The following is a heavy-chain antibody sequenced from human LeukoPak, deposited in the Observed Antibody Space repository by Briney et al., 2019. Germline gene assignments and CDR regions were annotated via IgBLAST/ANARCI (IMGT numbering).Heavy chain of an antibody. D-gene: IGHD2-15*01. V-gene: IGHV4-59*08. J-gene: IGHJ4*02. CDR2: IYYSGST. Sequence: PSETLSLTCTVSGVSINSYYWSWFRQPPGKGLEWMGYIYYSGSTNYNPSLKSRVTISVDTSKNQFSLKLSSVTAADTAVYYCARRGYCSGGNCYVFDYWGQGMLVTVSS. CDR1: GVSINSYY. CDR3: ARRGYCSGGNCYVFDY.